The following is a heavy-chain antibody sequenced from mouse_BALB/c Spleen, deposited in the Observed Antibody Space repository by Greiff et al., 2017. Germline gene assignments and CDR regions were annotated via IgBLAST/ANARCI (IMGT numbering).Heavy chain of an antibody. CDR1: GYTFTSYW. D-gene: IGHD1-1*01. Sequence: SGAELARPGASVKLSCKASGYTFTSYWMQWVKQRPGQGLEWIGAIYLGDGDTRYTQKFKGKATLTADKSSSTAYMQLSSLASEDSAVYYCARDGSSFYWGQGTLVTVSA. CDR2: IYLGDGDT. CDR3: ARDGSSFY. V-gene: IGHV1-87*01. J-gene: IGHJ3*01.